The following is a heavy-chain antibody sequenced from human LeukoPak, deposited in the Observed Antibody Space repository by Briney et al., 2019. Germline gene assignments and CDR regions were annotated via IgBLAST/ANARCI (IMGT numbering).Heavy chain of an antibody. CDR3: ARDRGYCSGGSCEQDY. V-gene: IGHV4-59*12. CDR1: GESISGFY. J-gene: IGHJ4*02. CDR2: IYYSGST. Sequence: SETLSLTCTVSGESISGFYWNWIRQPPGKGLEWIGYIYYSGSTYYNPSLKSRVTISVDTSKNQFSLKLSSVTAADTAVYYCARDRGYCSGGSCEQDYWGQGTLVTVSS. D-gene: IGHD2-15*01.